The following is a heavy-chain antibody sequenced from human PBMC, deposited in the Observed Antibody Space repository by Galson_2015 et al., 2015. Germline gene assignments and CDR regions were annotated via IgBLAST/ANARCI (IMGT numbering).Heavy chain of an antibody. D-gene: IGHD3-16*01. CDR1: GFTFSSYG. Sequence: SLRLSCAASGFTFSSYGMHWVRQAPGKGLEWVAVIWYDGSNKYYADSVKGRFTISRDNSKNTLYLQMNSLRAEDTAVYYCARDETMITFWGDHDAFHISRQGTMVTASS. V-gene: IGHV3-33*01. CDR3: ARDETMITFWGDHDAFHI. CDR2: IWYDGSNK. J-gene: IGHJ3*02.